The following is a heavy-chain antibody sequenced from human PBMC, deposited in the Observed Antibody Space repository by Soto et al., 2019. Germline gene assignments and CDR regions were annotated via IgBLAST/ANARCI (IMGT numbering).Heavy chain of an antibody. CDR3: ASGHSYAWFR. J-gene: IGHJ4*02. Sequence: SETLSLTCTVSGGSISSYYWSWIRQPPGKGLEWIGYIYYSGSTNYNPSLKSRVTISVDTSKDQFSLKLSSVTAADTAVYYCASGHSYAWFRWGQGTLVTVSS. V-gene: IGHV4-59*12. D-gene: IGHD5-18*01. CDR1: GGSISSYY. CDR2: IYYSGST.